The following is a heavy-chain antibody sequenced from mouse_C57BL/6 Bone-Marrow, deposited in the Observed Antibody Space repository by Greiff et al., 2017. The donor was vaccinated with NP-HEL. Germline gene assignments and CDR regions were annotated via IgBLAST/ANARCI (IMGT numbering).Heavy chain of an antibody. Sequence: QVHVKQSGAELAKPGASVKLSCKASGYTFTSYWMHWVKQRPGQGLEWIGYINPSSGYTKYNQKFKDKATLTADKSSSTAYMQLSSLTYEDSAVYYCARRQLRPHYYAMDYWGQGTSVTVSS. V-gene: IGHV1-7*01. D-gene: IGHD3-2*02. CDR1: GYTFTSYW. CDR2: INPSSGYT. J-gene: IGHJ4*01. CDR3: ARRQLRPHYYAMDY.